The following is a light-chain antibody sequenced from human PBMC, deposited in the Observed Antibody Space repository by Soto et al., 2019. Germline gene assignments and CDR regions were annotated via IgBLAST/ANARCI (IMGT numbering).Light chain of an antibody. Sequence: QSVVTQPASVSGSPGQSITISCTGTSSDVGAYNWVSWYQQHPGKAPKLMIYDVTNRPSGVSNRFSGSKSGNTASLTISGLQAEDEGDYYCSSYTSSHTLIFGGGTKLTVL. V-gene: IGLV2-14*01. CDR3: SSYTSSHTLI. CDR1: SSDVGAYNW. J-gene: IGLJ2*01. CDR2: DVT.